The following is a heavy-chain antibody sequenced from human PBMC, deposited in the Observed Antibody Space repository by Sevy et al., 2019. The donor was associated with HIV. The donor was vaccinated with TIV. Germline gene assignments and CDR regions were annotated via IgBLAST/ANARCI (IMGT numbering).Heavy chain of an antibody. Sequence: GGSLRLSCPASGLSVGDNYMNWVRQAPGKGLELVSVIYSAGRTYYADSVKGRFTISRDNSKNTLYLHMNNLRPEDTAVYYCARDRYYDASGYYYYYYGMDVWGQGTTVTVSS. CDR2: IYSAGRT. CDR1: GLSVGDNY. CDR3: ARDRYYDASGYYYYYYGMDV. V-gene: IGHV3-66*01. J-gene: IGHJ6*02. D-gene: IGHD3-22*01.